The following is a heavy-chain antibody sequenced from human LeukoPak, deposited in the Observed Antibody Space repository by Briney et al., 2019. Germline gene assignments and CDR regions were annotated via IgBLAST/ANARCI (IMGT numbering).Heavy chain of an antibody. D-gene: IGHD1-26*01. CDR2: ISAYNGNT. CDR3: ARELRIVGATQYYYYMDV. V-gene: IGHV1-18*01. Sequence: ASVKVSCKASGYTFTSYGISWVRQAPGQGLEWMGWISAYNGNTNYAQKLQGRVTMTTDTSTSTAHMELRSLRSDDTAVYYCARELRIVGATQYYYYMDVWGKGTTVTVSS. J-gene: IGHJ6*03. CDR1: GYTFTSYG.